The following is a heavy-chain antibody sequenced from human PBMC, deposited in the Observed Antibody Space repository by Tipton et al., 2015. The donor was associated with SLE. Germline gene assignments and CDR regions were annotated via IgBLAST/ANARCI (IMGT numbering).Heavy chain of an antibody. Sequence: TLSLTCIVSGGSITGYYWSWIRQPPGKRLEWIGYIDQFGSANYNPSLQNRVTISVDMSKKQVSLKLTSVTAADTAVYYCARTSHYYDSSGYEWFDPWGQGTLVTVSS. V-gene: IGHV4-59*01. J-gene: IGHJ5*02. D-gene: IGHD3-22*01. CDR1: GGSITGYY. CDR3: ARTSHYYDSSGYEWFDP. CDR2: IDQFGSA.